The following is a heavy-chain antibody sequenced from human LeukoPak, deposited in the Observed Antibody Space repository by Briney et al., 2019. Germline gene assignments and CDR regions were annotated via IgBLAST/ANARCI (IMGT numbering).Heavy chain of an antibody. D-gene: IGHD1-1*01. CDR3: AKAGGRLRLDLDY. V-gene: IGHV3-30*02. CDR2: IRYDGSNK. CDR1: GFTFSSYG. J-gene: IGHJ4*02. Sequence: GGSLRLSCAASGFTFSSYGMHWVRQAPGKGLEWVAFIRYDGSNKYYADSVKGRFTISRDNSKNTLYLQMNSLRAEDTAVSYCAKAGGRLRLDLDYWGQGTLVTVSS.